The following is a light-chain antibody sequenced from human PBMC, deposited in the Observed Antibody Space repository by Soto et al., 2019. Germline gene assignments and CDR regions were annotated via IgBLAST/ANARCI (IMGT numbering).Light chain of an antibody. CDR3: QQSYSTHLIT. Sequence: DIQMSQSPSSLSASVGDRVTITCRASQSISSWLACYQQKPAKATKLLIYAASSLQSGVPSRFSGSGSGTDFTLTISSLQPEDFANYYCQQSYSTHLITFGQGTRLEIK. CDR2: AAS. V-gene: IGKV1-39*01. J-gene: IGKJ5*01. CDR1: QSISSW.